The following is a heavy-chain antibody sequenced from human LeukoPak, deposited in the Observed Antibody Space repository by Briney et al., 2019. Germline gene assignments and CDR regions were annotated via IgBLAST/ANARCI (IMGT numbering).Heavy chain of an antibody. CDR1: GFTFSSYG. D-gene: IGHD1-26*01. Sequence: GGSLRLSCAASGFTFSSYGMHWARQAPGKGLEWVAVIWNDGSDKYYADSVKGRFTISRDNSKNTLYLQMNSLRAEDTAGYYCAKPTRGSGSFLIDFWGQGTLVTVSS. CDR2: IWNDGSDK. J-gene: IGHJ4*02. CDR3: AKPTRGSGSFLIDF. V-gene: IGHV3-33*06.